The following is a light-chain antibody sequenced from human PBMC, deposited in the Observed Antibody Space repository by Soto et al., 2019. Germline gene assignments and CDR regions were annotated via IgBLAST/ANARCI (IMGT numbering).Light chain of an antibody. Sequence: EIVMTQSPATLSVSPGDRATLSCRAGQSVSSNLAWYQQKPGQAPRLLIYGESTRANGIPAKFSGTGSGTEFTLTIGSLQSEDFAVYYCQQYNDWPPLTFGGGTKVEIK. J-gene: IGKJ4*01. V-gene: IGKV3-15*01. CDR2: GES. CDR3: QQYNDWPPLT. CDR1: QSVSSN.